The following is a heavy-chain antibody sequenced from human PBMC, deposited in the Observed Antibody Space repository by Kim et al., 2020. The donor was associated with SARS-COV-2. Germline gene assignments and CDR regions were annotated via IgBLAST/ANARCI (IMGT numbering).Heavy chain of an antibody. D-gene: IGHD6-13*01. Sequence: GGSLRLSCAASGFTVSSYDMSWVRQAPGKGLEWVSVISGSGGSTYLEDAVNGLFIISEDNSKNTLLLMMNIRGAEATADYCRRDDSADRIDP. CDR1: GFTVSSYD. V-gene: IGHV3-23*01. J-gene: IGHJ5*02. CDR2: ISGSGGST. CDR3: RDDSADRIDP.